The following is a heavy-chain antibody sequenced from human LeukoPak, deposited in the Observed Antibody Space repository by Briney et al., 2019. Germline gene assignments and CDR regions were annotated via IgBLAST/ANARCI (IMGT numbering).Heavy chain of an antibody. J-gene: IGHJ4*02. CDR2: FYTSGNT. D-gene: IGHD5-18*01. CDR1: GGSISSYY. V-gene: IGHV4-4*07. CDR3: AREGTGSYGRPFDY. Sequence: SETLSLTCTVSGGSISSYYWSWFRQPAGKGLEWIGRFYTSGNTNYNPSLKSRVNMSLDTSMNQFSLKLTSVTAADTAVYYCAREGTGSYGRPFDYWGQGTLVTVSS.